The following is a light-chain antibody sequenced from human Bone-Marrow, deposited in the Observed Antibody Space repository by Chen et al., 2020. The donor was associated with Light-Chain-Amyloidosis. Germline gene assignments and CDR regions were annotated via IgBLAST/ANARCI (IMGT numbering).Light chain of an antibody. CDR2: GAS. CDR1: ENVNSK. J-gene: IGKJ1*01. CDR3: QQYYDWPPWT. Sequence: VTMQSPATLSVSTGERATLSCRASENVNSKLAWYQQKPGQAPRLLIYGASIRATGIPDRFSGGGSGTEFTLTISSLQSEDFAVYYCQQYYDWPPWTFGQGTKVEIK. V-gene: IGKV3D-15*01.